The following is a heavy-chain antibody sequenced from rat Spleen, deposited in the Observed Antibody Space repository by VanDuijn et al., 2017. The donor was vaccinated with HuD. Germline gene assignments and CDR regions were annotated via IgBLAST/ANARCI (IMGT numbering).Heavy chain of an antibody. Sequence: QVQLKESGPGLVQPSQTLSLTCTVSGFSLTSNGVSWVRQTPGKGLEWIAAISSGGSTYYNSALKSRLSISRDTSKSQVFLKMNSLQTEDTATYFCIRESLPGYNSHWFVYWGQGTLVTV. J-gene: IGHJ3*01. CDR2: ISSGGST. V-gene: IGHV2S12*01. D-gene: IGHD1-4*01. CDR3: IRESLPGYNSHWFVY. CDR1: GFSLTSNG.